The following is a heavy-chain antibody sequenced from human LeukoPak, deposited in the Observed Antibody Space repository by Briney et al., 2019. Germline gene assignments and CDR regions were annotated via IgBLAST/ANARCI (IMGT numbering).Heavy chain of an antibody. CDR1: GYTFTSYD. D-gene: IGHD1-1*01. V-gene: IGHV1-8*03. Sequence: ASVKVSCKASGYTFTSYDINWARQATGQGLEWMGWMNPNSGNTGYAQKFQGRVTITRNTSISTAYMELSSLRSEDTAVYYCARGSSGLERPGYYYYYYMDVWGKGTTVTVSS. J-gene: IGHJ6*03. CDR2: MNPNSGNT. CDR3: ARGSSGLERPGYYYYYYMDV.